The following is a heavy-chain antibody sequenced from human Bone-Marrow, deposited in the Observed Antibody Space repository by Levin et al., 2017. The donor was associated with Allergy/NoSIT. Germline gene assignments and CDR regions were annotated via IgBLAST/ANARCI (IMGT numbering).Heavy chain of an antibody. Sequence: GGSLRLSCTASGFLFNNYEMSWIRQAPGKGLEWVSYISSSGSTLHYAEAVKGRFTISRDNAKNSLYLQLNNLRVEDTATYYCAREIRGSSDNWFDPWGQGALVTVSS. V-gene: IGHV3-48*03. CDR2: ISSSGSTL. CDR1: GFLFNNYE. CDR3: AREIRGSSDNWFDP. J-gene: IGHJ5*02. D-gene: IGHD2-15*01.